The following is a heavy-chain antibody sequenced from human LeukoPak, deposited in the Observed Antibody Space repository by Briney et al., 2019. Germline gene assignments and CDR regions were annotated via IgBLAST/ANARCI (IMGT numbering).Heavy chain of an antibody. J-gene: IGHJ4*02. V-gene: IGHV4-34*01. CDR1: GGSFSGYY. Sequence: SETLSLTCAVYGGSFSGYYWSWIRQPPGKGLEWIGEINHSGSTNYNPSLKIRVTISVDTSKNQFSLKLSSVTAADTAVYYCASSDSSSSLSLRYWGQGTLVTVSS. CDR2: INHSGST. CDR3: ASSDSSSSLSLRY. D-gene: IGHD6-13*01.